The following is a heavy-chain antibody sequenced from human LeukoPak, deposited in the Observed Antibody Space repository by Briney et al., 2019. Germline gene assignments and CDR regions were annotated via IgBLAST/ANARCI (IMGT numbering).Heavy chain of an antibody. CDR3: ARADSGQGFFYYYYYMDV. J-gene: IGHJ6*03. D-gene: IGHD5-12*01. V-gene: IGHV3-48*03. Sequence: GGSLRLSCAASGFTFSSYEMNWVRQAPGKGLEWVSYISSSGSTIYYADSVKGRFTISRDNAKNSLYLQMNSLRAEDTAVYYCARADSGQGFFYYYYYMDVWGKGTTVTVSS. CDR2: ISSSGSTI. CDR1: GFTFSSYE.